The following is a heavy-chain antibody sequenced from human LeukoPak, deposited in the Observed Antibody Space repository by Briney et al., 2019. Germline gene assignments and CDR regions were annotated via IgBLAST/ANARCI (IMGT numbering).Heavy chain of an antibody. CDR2: ASGSGGST. D-gene: IGHD7-27*01. J-gene: IGHJ4*02. Sequence: GGSLRLSCAASGFTFSSYAMSWVRQAPGKGLEWVSSASGSGGSTYYADSVKGRFTISRDSSKNTLYLQMNSLRAEDTAVYYCAKDGGLWVSAHWGDSWGRGTLVTVSS. CDR1: GFTFSSYA. CDR3: AKDGGLWVSAHWGDS. V-gene: IGHV3-23*01.